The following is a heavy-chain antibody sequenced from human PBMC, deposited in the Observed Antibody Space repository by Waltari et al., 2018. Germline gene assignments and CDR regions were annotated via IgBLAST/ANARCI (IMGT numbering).Heavy chain of an antibody. CDR1: GGSFSGYY. J-gene: IGHJ3*02. CDR2: INHSGIT. Sequence: QVQLQQWGAGLLKPSETLSLTCAVYGGSFSGYYWSWTRQPPGKGLEWIGEINHSGITNYNPSLKSRVTISVDTSKNQFSLKLSSVTAADTAVYYCAVTTMGYDAFDIWGQGTMVTVSS. D-gene: IGHD5-12*01. CDR3: AVTTMGYDAFDI. V-gene: IGHV4-34*01.